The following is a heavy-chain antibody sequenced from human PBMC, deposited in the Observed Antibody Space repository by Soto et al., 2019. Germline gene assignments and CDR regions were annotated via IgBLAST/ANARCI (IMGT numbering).Heavy chain of an antibody. V-gene: IGHV1-3*01. D-gene: IGHD3-9*01. Sequence: ASVKVSCKASGYTFTSYAMHWVRQAPGQRLEWMGWINAGNGNTKYSQKFQGRVTITRDTSASTAYMELSSLRSEDTAVYYCARDSYDILTAYYIEWFDPWGQGTLVTVSS. CDR2: INAGNGNT. CDR1: GYTFTSYA. J-gene: IGHJ5*02. CDR3: ARDSYDILTAYYIEWFDP.